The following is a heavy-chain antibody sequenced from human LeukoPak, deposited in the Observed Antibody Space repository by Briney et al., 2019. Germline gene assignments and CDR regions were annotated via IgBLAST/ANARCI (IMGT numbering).Heavy chain of an antibody. D-gene: IGHD3-22*01. J-gene: IGHJ5*01. Sequence: ASVKVSCKATSRISWVRQAPGQGLEWMGWIGSYGGDTYYAQKFQGRVTVTTDTSTSTVYMELRSLRSDDTAVYYCARDLWNFYDDSGYYRDFDSWGQGTLVTVSS. CDR2: IGSYGGDT. CDR1: TSR. V-gene: IGHV1-18*01. CDR3: ARDLWNFYDDSGYYRDFDS.